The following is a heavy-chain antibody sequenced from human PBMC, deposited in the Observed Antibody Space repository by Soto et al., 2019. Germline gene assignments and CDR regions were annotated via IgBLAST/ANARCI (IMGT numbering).Heavy chain of an antibody. D-gene: IGHD3-10*01. CDR2: IYPGDSDT. V-gene: IGHV5-51*01. Sequence: PGESLKISCKGSGYSFTSYWIGWVRQMPGKGLEWMGIIYPGDSDTRYSPSFQGQVTISADKSISTAYLQWSSLKASDTAMYYCARDLVVRGVVIRGYAMDVWGQGTTVTVSS. CDR1: GYSFTSYW. CDR3: ARDLVVRGVVIRGYAMDV. J-gene: IGHJ6*02.